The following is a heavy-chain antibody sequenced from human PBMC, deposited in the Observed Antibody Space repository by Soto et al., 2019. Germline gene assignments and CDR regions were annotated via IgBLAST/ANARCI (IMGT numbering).Heavy chain of an antibody. J-gene: IGHJ4*02. Sequence: QVQLVQSGAEVKKPGASVKLSCKASGYTFTRFYIHWVRQAPGQGLEWMGIINLTGGSTTYAQKFRGSVTMTRDTSTSTVYMDMSSLRSEDTAVYYCADLSAAGFDSWGQGTLVTVSS. CDR1: GYTFTRFY. D-gene: IGHD6-13*01. CDR2: INLTGGST. CDR3: ADLSAAGFDS. V-gene: IGHV1-46*03.